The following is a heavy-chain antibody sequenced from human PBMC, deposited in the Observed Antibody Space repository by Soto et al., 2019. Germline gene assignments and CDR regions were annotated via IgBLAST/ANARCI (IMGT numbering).Heavy chain of an antibody. CDR1: GYTFTSTG. CDR2: ISAHNGNT. CDR3: ASSDYSSSWYWVDP. V-gene: IGHV1-18*01. J-gene: IGHJ5*02. D-gene: IGHD6-13*01. Sequence: QVQLVQSGAEVKKPGASVKVSCKASGYTFTSTGITWVRQSPGQGLEWMGWISAHNGNTNSAQKFQGRVTMTTDTSTSTAYMELRSLRSDGTAVYYWASSDYSSSWYWVDPWGQGTLVTVSS.